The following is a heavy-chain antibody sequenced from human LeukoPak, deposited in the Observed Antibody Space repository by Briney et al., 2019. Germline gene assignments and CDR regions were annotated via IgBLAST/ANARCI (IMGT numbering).Heavy chain of an antibody. D-gene: IGHD3-10*01. CDR1: GITFNA. J-gene: IGHJ4*02. CDR3: ARELFGSGSCPDH. Sequence: GPSLRLSCAASGITFNAIHWVRQAPGKGLEWVALTWYDGRNKYYADSVKGRFTISIDNSKNMVYLHMNSLRADDTAVYYCARELFGSGSCPDHWGQGTLVTVSS. CDR2: TWYDGRNK. V-gene: IGHV3-33*01.